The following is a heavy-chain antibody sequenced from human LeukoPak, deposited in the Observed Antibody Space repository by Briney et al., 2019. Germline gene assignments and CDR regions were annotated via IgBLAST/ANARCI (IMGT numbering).Heavy chain of an antibody. J-gene: IGHJ4*02. CDR3: AKVPFDSSGYFYFHY. CDR1: GFTFSNYA. CDR2: ISGSAGST. D-gene: IGHD3-22*01. Sequence: GGSPRLSCAASGFTFSNYAMTWVRQAPGKGLEWVSGISGSAGSTYYADSVKGRSTISRDNSKNTLHLQMNSLRAEDTALYYCAKVPFDSSGYFYFHYWGQGTLVTVSS. V-gene: IGHV3-23*01.